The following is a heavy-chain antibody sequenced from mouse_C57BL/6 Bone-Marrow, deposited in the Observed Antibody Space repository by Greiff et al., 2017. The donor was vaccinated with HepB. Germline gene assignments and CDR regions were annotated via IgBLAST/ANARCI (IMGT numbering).Heavy chain of an antibody. D-gene: IGHD1-1*01. CDR1: GFTFSDYG. CDR3: ARKGDYYGSSYGYFDV. J-gene: IGHJ1*03. V-gene: IGHV5-15*01. CDR2: ISNLAYSI. Sequence: EVKVVESGGGLVQPGGSLKLSCAASGFTFSDYGMAWVRQAPRKGPEWVAFISNLAYSIYYADTVTGPFTISRGNAKNTLYLEMSSLRSEDTAMYYCARKGDYYGSSYGYFDVWGTGTTVTVSS.